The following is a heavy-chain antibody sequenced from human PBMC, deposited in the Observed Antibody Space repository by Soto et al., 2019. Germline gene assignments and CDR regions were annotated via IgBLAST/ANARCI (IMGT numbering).Heavy chain of an antibody. D-gene: IGHD5-18*01. J-gene: IGHJ2*01. CDR1: GGSISSSSYY. CDR2: IYYSGST. CDR3: ARHGTRGYSYGGGDFDL. Sequence: SETLSLTCTVSGGSISSSSYYWGWIRQPPGKGLEWIGSIYYSGSTYYNPSLKSRVTISVDTSKNQFSLKLSSVTAADTAVYYCARHGTRGYSYGGGDFDLWGRGTLVTVSS. V-gene: IGHV4-39*01.